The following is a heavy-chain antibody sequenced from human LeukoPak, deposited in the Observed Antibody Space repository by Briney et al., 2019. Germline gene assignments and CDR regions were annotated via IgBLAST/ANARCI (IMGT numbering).Heavy chain of an antibody. CDR2: IYPGDSDT. V-gene: IGHV5-51*01. CDR3: VRGSITMVRGAPPYGMDV. Sequence: GESLKTSCKGSGYSFTSYWIGWVRQMPGKGLEWMGIIYPGDSDTRYSPSFQGQVTISADKSISTAYLQWSSLKASDTAMYYCVRGSITMVRGAPPYGMDVWGQGTTVTVSS. D-gene: IGHD3-10*01. J-gene: IGHJ6*02. CDR1: GYSFTSYW.